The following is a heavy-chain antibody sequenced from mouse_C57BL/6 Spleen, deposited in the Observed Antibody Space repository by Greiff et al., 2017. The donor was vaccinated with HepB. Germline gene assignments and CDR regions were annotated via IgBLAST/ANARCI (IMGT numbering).Heavy chain of an antibody. V-gene: IGHV1-69*01. CDR2: IDPSDGYT. D-gene: IGHD4-1*01. CDR3: ARLKGTGEFAY. J-gene: IGHJ3*01. Sequence: QVQLQQPGAELVMPGASVKLSCKASGYTFTSYWMHWVKQRPGQGLEWIGEIDPSDGYTNYNQKFKGKSTLTVDKSSSTAYMQLSSLTSEDSAVYYCARLKGTGEFAYWGQGTLVTVSA. CDR1: GYTFTSYW.